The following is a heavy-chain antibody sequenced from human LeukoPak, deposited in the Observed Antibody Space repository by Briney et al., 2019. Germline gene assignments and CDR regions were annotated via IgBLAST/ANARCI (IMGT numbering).Heavy chain of an antibody. CDR1: GFTFSSYV. D-gene: IGHD2-8*02. J-gene: IGHJ3*02. CDR2: ISSSGGTT. V-gene: IGHV3-23*01. Sequence: HRGGSLRLSCAASGFTFSSYVMSWDRQAPGKGLEWVSVISSSGGTTYYAASMKCRFTISRDNSKNSLYLQLNSLRAEDTAVYYCARHNRDTGDVYVSFDIWGQGTMVTVSS. CDR3: ARHNRDTGDVYVSFDI.